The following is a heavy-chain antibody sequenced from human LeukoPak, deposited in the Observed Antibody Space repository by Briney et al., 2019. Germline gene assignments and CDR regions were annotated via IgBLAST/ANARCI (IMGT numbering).Heavy chain of an antibody. J-gene: IGHJ4*02. Sequence: PGGSLRLSCAASGFTFRSYWMRWVRQAPGKGLEWVANIKQDGSQKYYVDSVRGRFTISRYNAKNSLYLQKNSVRVEDTAVYYCARGEYYYDGGYWGQGTLVTVSS. V-gene: IGHV3-7*03. D-gene: IGHD3-22*01. CDR2: IKQDGSQK. CDR3: ARGEYYYDGGY. CDR1: GFTFRSYW.